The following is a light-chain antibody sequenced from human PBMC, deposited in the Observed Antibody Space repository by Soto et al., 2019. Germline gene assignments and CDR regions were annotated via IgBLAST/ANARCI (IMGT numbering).Light chain of an antibody. CDR1: QSISSN. CDR2: DAS. Sequence: EIVMTQSPATLSVSPGERATLSCRASQSISSNLAWYQQKPGQGPRHLIYDASTRATGIPARFSGSGSGTDFTLTISSLQSEDFAVYYCQQYNNWLKWTFGQGTKVDIK. V-gene: IGKV3-15*01. CDR3: QQYNNWLKWT. J-gene: IGKJ1*01.